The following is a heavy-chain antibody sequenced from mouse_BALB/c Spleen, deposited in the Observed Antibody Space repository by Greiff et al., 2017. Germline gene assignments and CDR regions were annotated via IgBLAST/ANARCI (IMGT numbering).Heavy chain of an antibody. J-gene: IGHJ1*01. CDR3: ARRGYYGYDWYFDV. CDR1: GYTFSSYW. V-gene: IGHV1-9*01. Sequence: QVQLQQSGAELMKPGASVKISCKATGYTFSSYWIEWVKQRPGHGLEWIGEILPGSGSTNYNEKFKGKATFTADTSSNTAYMQLSSLTSEDSAVYYCARRGYYGYDWYFDVWGAGTTVTVSS. D-gene: IGHD1-2*01. CDR2: ILPGSGST.